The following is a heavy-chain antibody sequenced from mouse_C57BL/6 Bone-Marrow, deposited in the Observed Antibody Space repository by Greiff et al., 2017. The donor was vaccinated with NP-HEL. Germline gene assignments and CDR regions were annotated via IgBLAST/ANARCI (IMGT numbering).Heavy chain of an antibody. Sequence: EVKLVESEGGLVQPGSSMKLSCTASGFTFSDYYMAWVRQVPEKGLEWVANINYDGSSTYYLDSLKSRFIISRDNAKNILYLQMRSPKSEDTATYYCAREGGLRRRTYAMDYWGQGTSVTVSS. CDR3: AREGGLRRRTYAMDY. D-gene: IGHD2-4*01. CDR1: GFTFSDYY. V-gene: IGHV5-16*01. J-gene: IGHJ4*01. CDR2: INYDGSST.